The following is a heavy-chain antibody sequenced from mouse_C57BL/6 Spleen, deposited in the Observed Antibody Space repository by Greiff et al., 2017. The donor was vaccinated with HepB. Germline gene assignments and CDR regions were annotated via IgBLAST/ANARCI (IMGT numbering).Heavy chain of an antibody. V-gene: IGHV7-3*01. CDR2: IRNKANGYTT. J-gene: IGHJ4*01. D-gene: IGHD1-1*01. CDR1: GFTFTDYY. Sequence: EVQRVESGGGLVQPGGSLSLSCAASGFTFTDYYMSWVRQPPGKALEWLGFIRNKANGYTTEYSASVKGRFTISRDNSQSILYLQMNALRAEDSATYYCARPNLSWGTTVVATDYYAMDYWGQGTSVTVSS. CDR3: ARPNLSWGTTVVATDYYAMDY.